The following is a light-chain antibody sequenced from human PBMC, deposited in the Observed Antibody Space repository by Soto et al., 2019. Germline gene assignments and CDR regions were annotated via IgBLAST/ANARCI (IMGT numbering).Light chain of an antibody. V-gene: IGKV1-5*01. CDR1: QSVRSW. Sequence: DIQMTQSPATLSASVGDRVTITGLASQSVRSWLAWYQQKPGTAPKLLIFDASRLESGVPSRFSGSASGTEFTLTISSLQPDDFATYYCQQYDNYPLTFGGGTKVDIK. J-gene: IGKJ4*01. CDR3: QQYDNYPLT. CDR2: DAS.